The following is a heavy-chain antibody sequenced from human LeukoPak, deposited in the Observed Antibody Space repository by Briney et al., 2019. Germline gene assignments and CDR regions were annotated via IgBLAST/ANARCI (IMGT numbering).Heavy chain of an antibody. V-gene: IGHV3-74*01. J-gene: IGHJ4*02. CDR1: GFTFSSYW. CDR2: INSDGSST. D-gene: IGHD3-10*01. Sequence: QPGGSLRLSCAASGFTFSSYWMHWVRQAPGKGLVWVSRINSDGSSTSYAGSVKGRFTISRDNAKNTLYLQMNSLRAEDTAVYYCARPTYYYGSGELLDYWGQGTLVTVSS. CDR3: ARPTYYYGSGELLDY.